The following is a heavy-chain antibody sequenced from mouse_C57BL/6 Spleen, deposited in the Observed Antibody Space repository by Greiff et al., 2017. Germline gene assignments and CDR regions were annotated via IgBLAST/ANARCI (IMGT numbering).Heavy chain of an antibody. J-gene: IGHJ2*01. V-gene: IGHV5-6*02. Sequence: EVNVVESGGDLVKPGGSLKLSCAASGFTFSSYGMSWVRQTPDKRLEWVATISSGGSYTYYPDSVKGRFTISRDNAKNTLYLQMSSLKSEDTAMYCCARRVPFYYFDCWGQGTTLTVSS. CDR1: GFTFSSYG. CDR3: ARRVPFYYFDC. CDR2: ISSGGSYT. D-gene: IGHD2-14*01.